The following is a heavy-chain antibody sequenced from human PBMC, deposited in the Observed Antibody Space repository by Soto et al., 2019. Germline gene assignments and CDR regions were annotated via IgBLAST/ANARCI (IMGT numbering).Heavy chain of an antibody. Sequence: PGGSLRLSCAASGFTFSGSAMHWVRQASGKGLEWVGRIRSKANSYATAYAASVKGRFTISRDDSKNTAYLQMNSLKTEDTAVYYCTSRPTDDYYDRRRSDYWGQGTLVTVSS. CDR1: GFTFSGSA. CDR2: IRSKANSYAT. CDR3: TSRPTDDYYDRRRSDY. V-gene: IGHV3-73*01. D-gene: IGHD3-22*01. J-gene: IGHJ4*02.